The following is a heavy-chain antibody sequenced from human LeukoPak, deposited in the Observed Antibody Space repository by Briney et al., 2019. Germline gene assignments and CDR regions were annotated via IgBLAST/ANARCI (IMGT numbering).Heavy chain of an antibody. J-gene: IGHJ4*02. V-gene: IGHV1-3*01. D-gene: IGHD3-22*01. CDR3: ARDSHYYESSGYNQGDFDY. CDR1: GYTFTSYA. Sequence: ASMKVSCKASGYTFTSYAVHWVRQAPGQRLEWMGWINAGNGNTKYSQKFQDRVTITRDTSASTAYMELSSLRSEDTAVYYCARDSHYYESSGYNQGDFDYWGQGTLVTVSS. CDR2: INAGNGNT.